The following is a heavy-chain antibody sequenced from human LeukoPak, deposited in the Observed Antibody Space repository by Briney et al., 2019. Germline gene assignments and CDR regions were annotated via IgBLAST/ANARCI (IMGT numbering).Heavy chain of an antibody. CDR3: ARDQEGARGFDY. D-gene: IGHD1-26*01. V-gene: IGHV1-2*02. J-gene: IGHJ4*02. CDR2: INPNSGGT. CDR1: GYTFTGYY. Sequence: GASVQVSCKASGYTFTGYYMHWVRRAPGQGLEWMGWINPNSGGTNYAQKFQGRVTMTRDTYISTAYMELSRLRSDDTAVYYCARDQEGARGFDYWGQGALVTVSS.